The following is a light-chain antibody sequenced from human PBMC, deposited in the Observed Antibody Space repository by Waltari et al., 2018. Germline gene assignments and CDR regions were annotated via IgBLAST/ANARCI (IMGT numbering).Light chain of an antibody. CDR3: CSYAGSSTWV. J-gene: IGLJ3*02. Sequence: QSALTQPAPVSGSPGQSITIPSTGTRSYAGRYKLVSWYQQYPGKAPKLMISEVSKRPSGVSYRFSGSKSGNTASLTISGLQAEDEADYYCCSYAGSSTWVFGGGTKLTVL. V-gene: IGLV2-23*02. CDR2: EVS. CDR1: RSYAGRYKL.